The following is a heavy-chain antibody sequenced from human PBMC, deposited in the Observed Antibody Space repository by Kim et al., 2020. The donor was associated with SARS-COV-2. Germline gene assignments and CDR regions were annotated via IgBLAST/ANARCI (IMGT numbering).Heavy chain of an antibody. CDR3: ARPPSLLWFGELLPYYYYGMDV. CDR2: MNPNSGNT. V-gene: IGHV1-8*01. Sequence: ASVKVSCKASGYTFTSYDINWVRQATGQGLEWMGWMNPNSGNTGYAQKFQGRVTMTRNTSISTAYMELSSLRSEDTAVYYCARPPSLLWFGELLPYYYYGMDVWGQGTTVTVSS. J-gene: IGHJ6*02. D-gene: IGHD3-10*01. CDR1: GYTFTSYD.